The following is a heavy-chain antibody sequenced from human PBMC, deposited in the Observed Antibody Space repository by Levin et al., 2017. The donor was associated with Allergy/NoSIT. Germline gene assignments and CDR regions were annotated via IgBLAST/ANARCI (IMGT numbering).Heavy chain of an antibody. Sequence: KVSCKGSGYSFTSYWIGWVRQMPGKGLEWMGIIYPGDSDTRYSPSFQGQVTISADKSISTAYLQWSSLKASDTAMYYCARQSDSSGWLTFDYWGQGTLVTVSS. D-gene: IGHD6-19*01. V-gene: IGHV5-51*01. J-gene: IGHJ4*02. CDR1: GYSFTSYW. CDR2: IYPGDSDT. CDR3: ARQSDSSGWLTFDY.